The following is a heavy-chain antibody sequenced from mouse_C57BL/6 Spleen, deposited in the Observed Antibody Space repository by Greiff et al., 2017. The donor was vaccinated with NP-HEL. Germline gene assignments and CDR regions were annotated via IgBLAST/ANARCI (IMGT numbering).Heavy chain of an antibody. CDR1: GYTFTEYT. V-gene: IGHV1-62-2*01. D-gene: IGHD6-1*01. Sequence: QVQLQQSGAELVKPGASVKLSCKASGYTFTEYTIHWVKQRPGQGLEWIGWFYPGSGSIKYNEKFKDKATLTADKSSSTVYMELSRLTSEESAVYVCERDECHGGDYYAMDDWGKGTSVTVAS. CDR2: FYPGSGSI. J-gene: IGHJ4*01. CDR3: ERDECHGGDYYAMDD.